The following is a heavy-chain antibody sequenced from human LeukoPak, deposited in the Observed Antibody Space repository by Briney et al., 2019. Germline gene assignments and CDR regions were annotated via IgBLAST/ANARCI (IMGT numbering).Heavy chain of an antibody. J-gene: IGHJ4*02. CDR1: GFTFGDYE. CDR2: IKNSGRDT. Sequence: PGGSLRLSCAASGFTFGDYEMNWVRQAPRKGLEWVSYIKNSGRDTYYADSVKGRFTISRDNAKNSLYLQMNSLRAEDTALYYCTRGGAASYIADWGQGTLVTVSS. CDR3: TRGGAASYIAD. D-gene: IGHD1-26*01. V-gene: IGHV3-48*03.